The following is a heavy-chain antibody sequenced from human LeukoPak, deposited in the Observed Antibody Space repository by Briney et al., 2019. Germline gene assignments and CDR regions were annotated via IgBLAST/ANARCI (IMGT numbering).Heavy chain of an antibody. J-gene: IGHJ4*02. Sequence: ASVKVSCKASGYTFTAYYIHWVRQAPGQRLEWMGWVSPNNGGTNYAQKFQGRVTMTRDTSISTLYMDLNSPRSVDTAVYYCARSDVLYASQGEARYFNHWGQGTLVTVSS. D-gene: IGHD3-16*01. V-gene: IGHV1-2*02. CDR1: GYTFTAYY. CDR3: ARSDVLYASQGEARYFNH. CDR2: VSPNNGGT.